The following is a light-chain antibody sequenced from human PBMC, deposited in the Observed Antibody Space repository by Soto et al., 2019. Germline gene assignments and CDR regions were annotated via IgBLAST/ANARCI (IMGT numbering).Light chain of an antibody. J-gene: IGKJ2*03. Sequence: DIQMTQSPSSLSASVGDRVTITCRASQSIRIYLNWYQQKPGKAPKPLIYAASTLLSGVPSRFSGSGSGTDFTLTISSLQPEDFATYYCQQILGTRYSFGQGTKVDIK. CDR1: QSIRIY. CDR2: AAS. V-gene: IGKV1-39*01. CDR3: QQILGTRYS.